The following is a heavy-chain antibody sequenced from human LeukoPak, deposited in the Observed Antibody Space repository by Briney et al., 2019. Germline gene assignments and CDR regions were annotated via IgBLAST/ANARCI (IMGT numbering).Heavy chain of an antibody. J-gene: IGHJ6*04. CDR2: ISYDGSNK. CDR1: GFTFSSCG. V-gene: IGHV3-30*18. Sequence: PGGSLRLSFPAYGFTFSSCGMHWVRQAPGKRLAWVSVISYDGSNKYHADSVKGRFTISRDNSKNTLYLQMNSLRAEDTAVYYCAKDRSMVRGVPPGGMDVWGKGTTVTVSS. D-gene: IGHD3-10*01. CDR3: AKDRSMVRGVPPGGMDV.